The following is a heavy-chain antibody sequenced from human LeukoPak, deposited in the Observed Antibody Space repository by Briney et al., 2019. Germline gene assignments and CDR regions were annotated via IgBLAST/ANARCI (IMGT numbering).Heavy chain of an antibody. CDR1: GFTFSSYS. Sequence: GGSLRLSCAASGFTFSSYSMNWVRQAPGKGLEWVSSISSSSSYIYYADSVKGRFTISRDNAKNSLYLQMNSLRAEDTAVYYCARDVEYQLLWTEYFQHWGQGTLVTVSS. CDR2: ISSSSSYI. CDR3: ARDVEYQLLWTEYFQH. J-gene: IGHJ1*01. V-gene: IGHV3-21*01. D-gene: IGHD2-2*01.